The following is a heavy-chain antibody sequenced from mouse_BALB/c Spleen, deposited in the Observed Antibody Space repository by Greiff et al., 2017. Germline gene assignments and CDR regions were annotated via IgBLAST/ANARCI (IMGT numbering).Heavy chain of an antibody. V-gene: IGHV14-3*02. J-gene: IGHJ3*01. CDR2: IDPANGNT. Sequence: VQLQQSGAELVKPGASVKLSCTASGFNIKDTYMHWVKQRPEQGLEWIGRIDPANGNTKYDPKFQGKATITADTSSNTAYLQLSSLTSEDTAVYYCAIYDCLAYWGQGTLVTVSA. CDR3: AIYDCLAY. D-gene: IGHD2-3*01. CDR1: GFNIKDTY.